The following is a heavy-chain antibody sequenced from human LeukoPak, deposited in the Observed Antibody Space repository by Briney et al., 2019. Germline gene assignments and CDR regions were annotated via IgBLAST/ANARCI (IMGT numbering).Heavy chain of an antibody. D-gene: IGHD3-16*01. J-gene: IGHJ6*03. CDR1: GGSISSGSYY. CDR3: ARDDYDGYYYYYMDV. Sequence: SQTLSLTCTVSGGSISSGSYYWSWIRQPAGKGLEWTGRIYTSGSTNYNPSLKSRVTISVDTSKNQFSLKLSSVTAADTAVYYCARDDYDGYYYYYMDVWGKGTTVTVSS. CDR2: IYTSGST. V-gene: IGHV4-61*02.